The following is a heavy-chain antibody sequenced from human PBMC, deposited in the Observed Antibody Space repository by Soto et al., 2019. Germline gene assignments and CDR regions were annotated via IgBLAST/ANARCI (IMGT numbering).Heavy chain of an antibody. J-gene: IGHJ4*02. D-gene: IGHD6-13*01. CDR1: GGSVSSGSYY. CDR2: IYYSGST. CDR3: ARELAAAGTYYFDY. Sequence: SETLSLTCTVSGGSVSSGSYYWSWIRQPPGKGLEWVGYIYYSGSTNYNPSLKRRVTIAVDTSKNQFSLKLSSVTAADTAVYYCARELAAAGTYYFDYWGQGTLVTVSS. V-gene: IGHV4-61*01.